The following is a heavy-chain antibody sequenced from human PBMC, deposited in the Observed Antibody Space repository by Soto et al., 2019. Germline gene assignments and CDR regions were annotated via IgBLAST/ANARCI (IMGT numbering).Heavy chain of an antibody. CDR1: GGSISSGSYY. D-gene: IGHD5-18*01. J-gene: IGHJ5*02. CDR3: ARGRGYSYGLDP. Sequence: SETLSLTCIVSGGSISSGSYYWGWIRQPPGKGLEWIASIYYSGTTSYSPSLKSRVAISLDTSKNQFSLSLSSVTAADTAVYYCARGRGYSYGLDPWGQGTLVTVSS. CDR2: IYYSGTT. V-gene: IGHV4-39*07.